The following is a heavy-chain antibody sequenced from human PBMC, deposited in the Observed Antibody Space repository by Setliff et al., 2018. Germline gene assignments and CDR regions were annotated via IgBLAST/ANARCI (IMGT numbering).Heavy chain of an antibody. Sequence: SGPTLVNPTQTLTLTCTFSGFSLSTSGMYVSWIRQPPGKALEWLGSINWYDDKLYSTSLKTRLTISKDTSKNQVVLTMTNMDPVDTATYYCAHIRGGGNSGVADYWGQGTLVTVSS. CDR2: INWYDDK. D-gene: IGHD2-21*01. J-gene: IGHJ4*02. V-gene: IGHV2-70*12. CDR3: AHIRGGGNSGVADY. CDR1: GFSLSTSGMY.